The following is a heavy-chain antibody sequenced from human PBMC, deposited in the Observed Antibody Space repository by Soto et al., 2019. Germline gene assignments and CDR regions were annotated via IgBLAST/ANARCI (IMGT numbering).Heavy chain of an antibody. CDR1: GGSMSEYF. CDR2: IYYLGST. J-gene: IGHJ4*02. Sequence: SEALSLTCSVSGGSMSEYFWSWIRQSPGKGLEWIGYIYYLGSTDYNPSLKSRVTISVDTSKRQFSLRLTSVTAADTAVYYCARDGYDGSGSPYPAYWGPGTQVTVSS. CDR3: ARDGYDGSGSPYPAY. D-gene: IGHD3-10*01. V-gene: IGHV4-59*01.